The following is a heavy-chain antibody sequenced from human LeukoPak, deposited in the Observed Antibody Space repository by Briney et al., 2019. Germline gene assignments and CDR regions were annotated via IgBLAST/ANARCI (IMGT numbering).Heavy chain of an antibody. CDR1: GFTFDDYA. CDR2: ISGSGGST. V-gene: IGHV3-23*01. J-gene: IGHJ4*02. Sequence: GGSLRLSCAASGFTFDDYAMSWVRQAPVKGLEWVADISGSGGSTYHADSVKGRFTISRDNSKKTLFLQMNSLRAEDTAVYYCAKGGGYEQTYSFDYWGQGTLVTVSS. D-gene: IGHD5-12*01. CDR3: AKGGGYEQTYSFDY.